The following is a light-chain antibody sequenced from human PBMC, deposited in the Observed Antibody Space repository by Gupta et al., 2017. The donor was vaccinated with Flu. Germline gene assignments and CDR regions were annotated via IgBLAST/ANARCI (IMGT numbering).Light chain of an antibody. CDR1: SSDVGGYKY. CDR3: SSYTTSTTLV. V-gene: IGLV2-14*03. J-gene: IGLJ2*01. Sequence: QSALPQPASVSGSPGQSIISCTATSSDVGGYKYVSWYQQHPGKAPKVIIFDVSDRPSGVSNRFSGSKSGNTASLTISGLQAEDEADYYCSSYTTSTTLVFGGGTKVTVL. CDR2: DVS.